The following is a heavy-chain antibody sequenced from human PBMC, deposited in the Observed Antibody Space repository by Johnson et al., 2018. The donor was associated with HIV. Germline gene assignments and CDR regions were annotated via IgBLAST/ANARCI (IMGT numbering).Heavy chain of an antibody. Sequence: QVQLVESGGGVVQPGRSLRLSCAVSGFTFSSYAMHWVRQAPGKGLEWVAIISYDGSNKYYADSVTGRFTISRDNSKNTLYLQMNSLRAEDTAVYYCARDDLRDTGAFDIWGQGTMVTVSS. CDR2: ISYDGSNK. D-gene: IGHD2-8*02. CDR3: ARDDLRDTGAFDI. CDR1: GFTFSSYA. V-gene: IGHV3-30-3*01. J-gene: IGHJ3*02.